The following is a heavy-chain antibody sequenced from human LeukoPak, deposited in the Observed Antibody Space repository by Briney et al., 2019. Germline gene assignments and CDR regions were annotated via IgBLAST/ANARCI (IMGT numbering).Heavy chain of an antibody. D-gene: IGHD6-19*01. V-gene: IGHV3-7*01. CDR3: ARAGGSDVEAAY. CDR2: IHQDGSIQ. Sequence: AGGSLRLSCAASGFTFSSYWMTWVRQAPGRGLEWVANIHQDGSIQFYVDSVKGRFTVSRDNARNLLYLQMNGLRAEDTAVYYCARAGGSDVEAAYWGQGTLVTVSS. CDR1: GFTFSSYW. J-gene: IGHJ4*02.